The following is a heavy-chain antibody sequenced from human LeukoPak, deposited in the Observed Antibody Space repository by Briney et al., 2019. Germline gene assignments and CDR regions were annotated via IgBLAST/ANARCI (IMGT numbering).Heavy chain of an antibody. V-gene: IGHV3-7*01. CDR3: AREDSGYDSLYY. D-gene: IGHD5-12*01. Sequence: PGGSLRLSCAASGFTFNNYWMRWVRQAPGKGLEWVANIKQDGSQKYYVDFVQGRFTISRDNAKNSLYLQMNSLRAEDTAVYYCAREDSGYDSLYYWGQGTLVTVSS. J-gene: IGHJ4*02. CDR2: IKQDGSQK. CDR1: GFTFNNYW.